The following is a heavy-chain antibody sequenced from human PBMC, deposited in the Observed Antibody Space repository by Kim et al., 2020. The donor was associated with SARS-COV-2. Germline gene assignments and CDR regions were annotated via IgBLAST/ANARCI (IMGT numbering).Heavy chain of an antibody. Sequence: SETLSLTCTVSGGSVSSGSYYWRWIRQPPGKGLEWIGYIYYSGSTNYNPSLKSRVTISVDTSKNQFSLKLSSVTAAYTAVYYCATKAAYYDFWSGYYDTPNHYYGMDVWGQGTTVTVSS. V-gene: IGHV4-61*01. D-gene: IGHD3-3*01. CDR1: GGSVSSGSYY. CDR2: IYYSGST. CDR3: ATKAAYYDFWSGYYDTPNHYYGMDV. J-gene: IGHJ6*02.